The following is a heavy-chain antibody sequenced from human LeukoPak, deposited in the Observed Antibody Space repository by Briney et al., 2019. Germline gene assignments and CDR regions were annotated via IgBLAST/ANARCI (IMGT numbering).Heavy chain of an antibody. D-gene: IGHD2-2*01. CDR2: ISAYNGNT. V-gene: IGHV1-18*01. Sequence: ASVKVSCKASGDTFTTYAIIWVRQAPGQGLEWMGWISAYNGNTNYAQKLQGRVTMTTDTSTSTAYMELRSLRSDDTAVYYCAREITSCSSTSCYGSNWFDPWGQGTLVTVSS. CDR1: GDTFTTYA. CDR3: AREITSCSSTSCYGSNWFDP. J-gene: IGHJ5*02.